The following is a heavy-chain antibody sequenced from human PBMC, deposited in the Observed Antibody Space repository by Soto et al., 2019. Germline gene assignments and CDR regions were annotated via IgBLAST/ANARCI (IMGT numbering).Heavy chain of an antibody. J-gene: IGHJ4*02. CDR2: ISNSGGST. D-gene: IGHD3-3*01. CDR1: GFTFSSYA. CDR3: AKDLRYDFWSGCPFDS. Sequence: GGSLRLSCAASGFTFSSYAMSWVRQAPGKGLEWVSGISNSGGSTYYADSAKGRFTISRDNSRDTLYLQMNSLRAEDTAVYYCAKDLRYDFWSGCPFDSWGQGTLVTVSS. V-gene: IGHV3-23*01.